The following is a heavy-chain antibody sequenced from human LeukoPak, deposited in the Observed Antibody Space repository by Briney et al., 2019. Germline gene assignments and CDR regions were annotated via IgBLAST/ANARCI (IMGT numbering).Heavy chain of an antibody. J-gene: IGHJ5*02. V-gene: IGHV3-74*01. Sequence: GGSLRLSCAASGFTFSSYWMHWVRQAPGKGLVWVSRINSDGSSTSYADSVKSRFTISRDNAKNTLYLQMNSLRAEDTAVYYCARPYYDILTGTLQDWFDPWGQGTLVTVSS. CDR2: INSDGSST. D-gene: IGHD3-9*01. CDR1: GFTFSSYW. CDR3: ARPYYDILTGTLQDWFDP.